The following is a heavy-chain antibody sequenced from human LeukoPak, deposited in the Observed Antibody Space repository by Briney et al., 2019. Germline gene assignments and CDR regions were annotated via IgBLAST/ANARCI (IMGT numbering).Heavy chain of an antibody. CDR1: GGSISSSSYY. Sequence: PSETLSLTCTVSGGSISSSSYYWGWIRQPPGKGLEWIGYIYDSGSTNYNPSLKSRVTISVDTSKNQFSLKLTSVTAADTAVYYCTKGGRRDILTYWGQGILVTVSP. D-gene: IGHD3-9*01. CDR2: IYDSGST. V-gene: IGHV4-61*05. J-gene: IGHJ4*02. CDR3: TKGGRRDILTY.